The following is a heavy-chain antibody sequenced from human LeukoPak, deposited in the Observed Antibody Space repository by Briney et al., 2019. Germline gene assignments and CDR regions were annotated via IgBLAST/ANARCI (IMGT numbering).Heavy chain of an antibody. CDR1: GFTFGMYA. CDR3: AKNAAGIVLMIYAPLDS. V-gene: IGHV3-23*01. J-gene: IGHJ4*02. CDR2: LSGSGGST. Sequence: PGGSLRLSCAASGFTFGMYAMSWVRQAPGKGLEWVSTLSGSGGSTYYADSVKGRFTISGDESKNTLSLQMNSLGPEDTAVYYCAKNAAGIVLMIYAPLDSWGQGTLVTVSS. D-gene: IGHD2-8*01.